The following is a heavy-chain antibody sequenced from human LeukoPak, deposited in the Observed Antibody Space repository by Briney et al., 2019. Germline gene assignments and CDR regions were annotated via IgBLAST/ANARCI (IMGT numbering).Heavy chain of an antibody. D-gene: IGHD1-26*01. Sequence: SVKVSCKASGGTVNGYIITWVRQAPGQGLEWMGRIIPVLGTANYAQKFEGRVTITADKSTSTAYMELGSLRSEDTAVYYCAPPPNSGSYSDVFDIWGQGTMVSVSS. J-gene: IGHJ3*02. CDR3: APPPNSGSYSDVFDI. CDR2: IIPVLGTA. V-gene: IGHV1-69*08. CDR1: GGTVNGYI.